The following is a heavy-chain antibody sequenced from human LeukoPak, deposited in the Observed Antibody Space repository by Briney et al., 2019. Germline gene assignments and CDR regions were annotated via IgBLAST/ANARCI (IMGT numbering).Heavy chain of an antibody. J-gene: IGHJ4*02. Sequence: PSETLSLTCAVSGGSISSSNWWSWVRQPPGKGLEWIGEIYHSGSTNYNPSLKSRVTISVDKSKNQFSLKLSSVTAADTAVYYCARVGYCSSTSCYEDYWGQGTLVTVSS. CDR3: ARVGYCSSTSCYEDY. V-gene: IGHV4-4*02. D-gene: IGHD2-2*03. CDR1: GGSISSSNW. CDR2: IYHSGST.